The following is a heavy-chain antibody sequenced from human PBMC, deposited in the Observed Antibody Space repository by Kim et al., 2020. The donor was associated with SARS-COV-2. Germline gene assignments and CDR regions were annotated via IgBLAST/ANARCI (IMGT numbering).Heavy chain of an antibody. CDR3: ARVFAGIPAADAFDI. D-gene: IGHD3-10*01. V-gene: IGHV3-48*02. CDR1: GFTFSSYS. CDR2: ISSSSSTI. Sequence: GGSLRLSCAASGFTFSSYSMNWVRQAPGKGLEWVSYISSSSSTIYYADSVKGRFTISRDNAKNSLYLQMNSLREEDTAVYYCARVFAGIPAADAFDIWGQGTMVTVSS. J-gene: IGHJ3*02.